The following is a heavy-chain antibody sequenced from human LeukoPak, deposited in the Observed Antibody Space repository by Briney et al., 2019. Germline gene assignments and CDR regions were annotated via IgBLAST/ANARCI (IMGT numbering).Heavy chain of an antibody. CDR2: IYYSGST. J-gene: IGHJ4*02. V-gene: IGHV4-59*01. CDR1: GGSISSYY. D-gene: IGHD1-26*01. Sequence: SETLSLTCTVSGGSISSYYWSWIRQPPGKGLEWIGYIYYSGSTNYNPSLKSRVTISVDTSKNQFSLKLSSVTAADTAVYYCARESRATSTFDYWGQGTLVTVSS. CDR3: ARESRATSTFDY.